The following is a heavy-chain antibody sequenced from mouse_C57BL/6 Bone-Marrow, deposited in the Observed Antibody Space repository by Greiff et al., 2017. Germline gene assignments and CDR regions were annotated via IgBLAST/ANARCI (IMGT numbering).Heavy chain of an antibody. J-gene: IGHJ4*01. CDR3: ARSDYDSSYAMDY. V-gene: IGHV1-55*01. Sequence: QVQLQQPGAELVKPGASVKMSCKASGYTFTSYWITWVKQRPGQGLEWIGDIYPGSGSTNYNEKFKGKATLTVDTSSSTAYMQLSSLTSEDSAVYYCARSDYDSSYAMDYWGQGTSVTVSS. CDR2: IYPGSGST. CDR1: GYTFTSYW. D-gene: IGHD2-4*01.